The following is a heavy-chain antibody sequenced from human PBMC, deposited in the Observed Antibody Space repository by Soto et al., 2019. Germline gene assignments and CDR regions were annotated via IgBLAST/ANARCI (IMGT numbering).Heavy chain of an antibody. D-gene: IGHD2-2*01. Sequence: QVQLVQSGAEVKKPGASVKVSCKASGYTFTSYGISWVRQAPGQGLEWMGWISGYNGNTNYAQKLQGRVTMTTDTSTSTAYMELRSLRSDDTAVYYCARVDCSSTSCYGGTAVDYWGQGTLVTVSS. CDR2: ISGYNGNT. CDR3: ARVDCSSTSCYGGTAVDY. V-gene: IGHV1-18*01. J-gene: IGHJ4*02. CDR1: GYTFTSYG.